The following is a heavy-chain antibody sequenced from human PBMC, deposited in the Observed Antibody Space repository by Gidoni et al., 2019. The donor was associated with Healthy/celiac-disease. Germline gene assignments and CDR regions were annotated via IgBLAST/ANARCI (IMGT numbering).Heavy chain of an antibody. CDR2: VSSMRRYI. J-gene: IGHJ6*02. CDR1: GFTFSSYS. CDR3: AGDGDSSSWDYYYCCGMDF. D-gene: IGHD6-13*01. Sequence: EVQLVESGGGLVKPGGSLRLSCAASGFTFSSYSMHWVRKAPGKGLEWVSSVSSMRRYIVYADAVKSRFNIARENAKNSMYLQMNSLRAEDKTVYYCAGDGDSSSWDYYYCCGMDFWGQGTTVTVSS. V-gene: IGHV3-21*01.